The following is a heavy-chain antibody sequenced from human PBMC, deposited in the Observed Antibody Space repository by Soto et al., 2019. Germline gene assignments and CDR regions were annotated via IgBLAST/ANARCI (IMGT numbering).Heavy chain of an antibody. D-gene: IGHD3-16*01. CDR3: AGWTVWKRNWFDP. V-gene: IGHV3-30-3*01. CDR2: ISYDGSNK. J-gene: IGHJ5*02. CDR1: GFTFSSYA. Sequence: GGSLRLSCAASGFTFSSYAMHWVRQAPGKGLEWVAVISYDGSNKYYADSVKGRFTISRDNSKNTLYLQMNSLRAEDTAVYYCAGWTVWKRNWFDPWGQGTLVTVSS.